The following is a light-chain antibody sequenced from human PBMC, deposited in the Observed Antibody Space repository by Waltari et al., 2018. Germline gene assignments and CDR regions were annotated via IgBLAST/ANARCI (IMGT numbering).Light chain of an antibody. CDR3: YSATDNNLRV. CDR2: KDT. J-gene: IGLJ3*02. CDR1: VLAGKY. V-gene: IGLV3-27*01. Sequence: SYELTQPSSVSVSTGQTSRITCSGNVLAGKYARRFKQKPGQTPVLIIYKDTERASGSPGPISGSSSGFTVNLAISAAQVEDEGDYYSYSATDNNLRVFGGGTKLTVL.